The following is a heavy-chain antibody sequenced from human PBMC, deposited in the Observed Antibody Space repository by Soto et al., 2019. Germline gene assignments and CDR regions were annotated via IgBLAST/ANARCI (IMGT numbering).Heavy chain of an antibody. Sequence: EVQLVESGGGLVQPGGSLRLSCVASGFALSNYWINWVRQAPGKGLEWVANIKQDGSERNYVDSVKGRFTISRDNARNSLYLQMNSLRAEDTAAYYCATETSTCGCWGQGTLFTVSS. CDR2: IKQDGSER. CDR1: GFALSNYW. V-gene: IGHV3-7*05. D-gene: IGHD6-19*01. CDR3: ATETSTCGC. J-gene: IGHJ4*02.